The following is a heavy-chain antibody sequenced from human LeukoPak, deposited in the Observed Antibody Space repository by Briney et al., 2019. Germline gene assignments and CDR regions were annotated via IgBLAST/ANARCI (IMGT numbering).Heavy chain of an antibody. D-gene: IGHD6-13*01. V-gene: IGHV4-59*08. CDR1: GGSVTDSY. Sequence: SETLSLTCTVSGGSVTDSYWSWIRQPPGKGLEWIGNIYYRGSTNYNPSLKSRVTISVDTSKNQFSLNLNSVTAADTAVYYCARRSDSGSWYCFDFWGQGTLVTVSS. CDR2: IYYRGST. CDR3: ARRSDSGSWYCFDF. J-gene: IGHJ4*02.